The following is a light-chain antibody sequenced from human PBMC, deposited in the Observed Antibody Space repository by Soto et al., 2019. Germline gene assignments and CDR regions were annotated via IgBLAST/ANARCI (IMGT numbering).Light chain of an antibody. J-gene: IGKJ4*02. CDR1: QSISSSF. Sequence: EFVLTQSPGKLSLSPGERATLSCRASQSISSSFLAWYQQKPGQAPRLLIYGASSRGTGIPDRFSGSGSGTDFTLTISRLEPEDVAVYYCQQYCSSPPLTVGGGTKVEIK. CDR3: QQYCSSPPLT. V-gene: IGKV3-20*01. CDR2: GAS.